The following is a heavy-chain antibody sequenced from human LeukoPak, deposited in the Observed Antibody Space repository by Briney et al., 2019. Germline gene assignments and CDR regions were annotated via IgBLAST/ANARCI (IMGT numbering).Heavy chain of an antibody. CDR1: GLNFRSSW. D-gene: IGHD2/OR15-2a*01. Sequence: GGSLRLSCAASGLNFRSSWMSWIRQAPGKGLERVANIKQDGSEKYYVDSVKGRFTISRDNAKNSLYLQMNSLRVEDTAVYYCARAFYSYFDYWDQGTLVVVST. J-gene: IGHJ4*02. CDR3: ARAFYSYFDY. CDR2: IKQDGSEK. V-gene: IGHV3-7*03.